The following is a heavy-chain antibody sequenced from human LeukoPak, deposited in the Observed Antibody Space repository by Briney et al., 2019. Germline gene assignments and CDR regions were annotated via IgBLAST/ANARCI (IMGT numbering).Heavy chain of an antibody. J-gene: IGHJ4*02. Sequence: SETLSLTCAVYGVSFSGYYWSWIRQPPGKGLEWIGEINHSGSTNYNPSLKSRVTISVDRSENQLSLQLSSVTDADTAVYYCARGRITMVRGVTYYFDYWGQGTLVTVSS. V-gene: IGHV4-34*01. CDR1: GVSFSGYY. D-gene: IGHD3-10*01. CDR3: ARGRITMVRGVTYYFDY. CDR2: INHSGST.